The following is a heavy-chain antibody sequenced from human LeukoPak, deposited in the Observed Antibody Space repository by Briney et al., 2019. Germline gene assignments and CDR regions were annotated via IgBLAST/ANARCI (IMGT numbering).Heavy chain of an antibody. CDR1: GYTFTTYN. J-gene: IGHJ6*03. V-gene: IGHV1-18*01. D-gene: IGHD3-22*01. CDR2: ISGYNGNT. CDR3: ARSGSTYSYYMDV. Sequence: ASVKVSCKASGYTFTTYNINWVRQAPGQGLEWMGWISGYNGNTNYAQKLQGRVTMTTDTSTSTAYMELRSLKSDDTAVYYCARSGSTYSYYMDVWGNGTTVTVSS.